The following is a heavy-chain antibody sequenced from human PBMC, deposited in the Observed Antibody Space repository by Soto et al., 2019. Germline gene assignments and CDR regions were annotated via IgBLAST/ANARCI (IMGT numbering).Heavy chain of an antibody. CDR3: ARLRTPPGFYCSGGSCPWFDP. Sequence: SETLSLTCAVSGGSISSGGYSWSWIRQPPGKGLEWIGYIYHSGSTYYNPSLKSRVTISVDRSKNQFSLKLSSVTAADTAVYYCARLRTPPGFYCSGGSCPWFDPWGQGTLVTVSS. V-gene: IGHV4-30-2*01. J-gene: IGHJ5*02. CDR1: GGSISSGGYS. D-gene: IGHD2-15*01. CDR2: IYHSGST.